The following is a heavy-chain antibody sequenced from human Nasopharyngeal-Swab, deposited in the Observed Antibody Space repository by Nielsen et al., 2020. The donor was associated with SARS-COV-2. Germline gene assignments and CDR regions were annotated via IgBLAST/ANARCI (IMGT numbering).Heavy chain of an antibody. CDR1: GDSISSNHYY. J-gene: IGHJ4*02. CDR3: ARDNFLVRWEPDY. V-gene: IGHV4-39*07. CDR2: VYYSGST. Sequence: SETLSLTCTVSGDSISSNHYYWGWIRQPPGKGLEWIGNVYYSGSTYYNLSLKSRVTISVDASKNQFSLKLNSVTAADTAVYYCARDNFLVRWEPDYWGQGTLVTVSS. D-gene: IGHD1-26*01.